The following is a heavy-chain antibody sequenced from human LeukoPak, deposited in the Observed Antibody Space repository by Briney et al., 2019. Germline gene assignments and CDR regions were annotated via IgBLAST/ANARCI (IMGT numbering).Heavy chain of an antibody. CDR2: IIPILGIA. D-gene: IGHD1-26*01. CDR3: ARDSRNRRFLVGATTYFDY. V-gene: IGHV1-69*04. Sequence: SVKVSCKASGGTFSSYANSWVRQAPGQGLEWMGRIIPILGIANYAQKFQGRVTITADKSTSTAYMELSSLRSEDTAVYYCARDSRNRRFLVGATTYFDYWGQGTLVTVSS. CDR1: GGTFSSYA. J-gene: IGHJ4*02.